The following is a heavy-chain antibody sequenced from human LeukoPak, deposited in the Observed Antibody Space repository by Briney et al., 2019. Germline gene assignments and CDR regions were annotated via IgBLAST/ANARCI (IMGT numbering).Heavy chain of an antibody. V-gene: IGHV4-59*01. CDR3: ARITSSSSAVDY. J-gene: IGHJ4*02. Sequence: SETLSLTCTVSGGSTSSYYWSWIRQPPGKGLEWIGYIYYSGSTNYNPSLKSRVTISVDTSKNQFSLKLSSVTAADTAVYYCARITSSSSAVDYWGQGTLVTVSS. CDR1: GGSTSSYY. CDR2: IYYSGST. D-gene: IGHD6-6*01.